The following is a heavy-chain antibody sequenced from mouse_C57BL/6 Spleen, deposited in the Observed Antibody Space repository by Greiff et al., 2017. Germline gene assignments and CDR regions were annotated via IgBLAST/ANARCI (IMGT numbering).Heavy chain of an antibody. CDR3: ARRGSPLYYAMDY. D-gene: IGHD1-1*01. CDR2: IYPGSGST. J-gene: IGHJ4*01. Sequence: QVQLQQPGAELVKPGASVKMSCKASGYTFTSYWITWVKQRPGQGLEWLGDIYPGSGSTNYNEKFKSKATLTVDTSSSTAYMQLSSLTSEDSAVYYCARRGSPLYYAMDYWGQGTSVTVSS. CDR1: GYTFTSYW. V-gene: IGHV1-55*01.